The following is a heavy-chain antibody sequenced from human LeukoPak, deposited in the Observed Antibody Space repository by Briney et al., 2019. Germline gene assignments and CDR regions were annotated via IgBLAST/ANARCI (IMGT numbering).Heavy chain of an antibody. CDR3: ARGDPWDY. D-gene: IGHD3-10*01. CDR1: GGSISSYY. V-gene: IGHV4-59*08. J-gene: IGHJ4*02. Sequence: MXSETLSLTCTVSGGSISSYYWSWIRQPPGKGLEWIGYIYYSGSTNYNPSLKSRVTISVDTSKNQFSLKLSSVTAADTAVYYCARGDPWDYWGQGTLVTVSS. CDR2: IYYSGST.